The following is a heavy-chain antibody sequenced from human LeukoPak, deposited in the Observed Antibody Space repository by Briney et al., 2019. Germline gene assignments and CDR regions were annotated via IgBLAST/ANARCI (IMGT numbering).Heavy chain of an antibody. CDR1: GGSISSGGYY. V-gene: IGHV4-30-2*01. J-gene: IGHJ4*02. D-gene: IGHD3-10*01. CDR3: ARDPVGGFGEWDY. Sequence: SSQTLSLTCTVSGGSISSGGYYWTWIRQPPGKGLEWIGNIFHSGRTHYNPSLKNRVTMSADTSENRFSLRLTSVTAADTAVYFCARDPVGGFGEWDYWGQGTLVIVSS. CDR2: IFHSGRT.